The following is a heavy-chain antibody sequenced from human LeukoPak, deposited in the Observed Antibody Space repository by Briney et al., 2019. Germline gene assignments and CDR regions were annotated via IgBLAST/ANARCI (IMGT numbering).Heavy chain of an antibody. CDR1: GYTFTSYY. V-gene: IGHV1-46*01. CDR2: INPSGTSR. J-gene: IGHJ4*02. Sequence: ASVKVSCKASGYTFTSYYMHWVRQAPGQGLEWLGRINPSGTSRSYAQKFQGRITMTRDTSTSTVYMQLSSLRSEDTAVYYCARDIDIWSGSRYFDYWGQGTLVTVSS. CDR3: ARDIDIWSGSRYFDY. D-gene: IGHD3-3*01.